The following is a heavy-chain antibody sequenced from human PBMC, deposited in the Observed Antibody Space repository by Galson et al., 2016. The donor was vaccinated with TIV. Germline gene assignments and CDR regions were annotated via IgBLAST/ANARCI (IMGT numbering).Heavy chain of an antibody. V-gene: IGHV1-8*02. CDR3: ASAGPSDSGDCGGY. CDR2: MNANSGNR. J-gene: IGHJ4*02. D-gene: IGHD4-17*01. Sequence: QSGAEVKKPGESLKVSCKASGYTSNTYDINWVRQATGHGLEWMGWMNANSGNRGYAPKFQGRLTVTRDTSRSTAYMELSSLSSDDTAVYYCASAGPSDSGDCGGYGGQGTLITVSS. CDR1: GYTSNTYD.